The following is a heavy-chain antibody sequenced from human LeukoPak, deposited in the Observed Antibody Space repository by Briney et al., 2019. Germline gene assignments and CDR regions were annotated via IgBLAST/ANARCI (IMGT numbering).Heavy chain of an antibody. Sequence: GGSLRLSCAASGFTFSSYAMSWVRQAPGKGLEWVSTIGGGGEYTYYADSVKGRFIISRDNSKNTFYLQMNSLRAEDTAIYYCAKVLSGSQDYWGQGTLVTVFS. CDR3: AKVLSGSQDY. J-gene: IGHJ4*02. CDR1: GFTFSSYA. D-gene: IGHD1-26*01. CDR2: IGGGGEYT. V-gene: IGHV3-23*01.